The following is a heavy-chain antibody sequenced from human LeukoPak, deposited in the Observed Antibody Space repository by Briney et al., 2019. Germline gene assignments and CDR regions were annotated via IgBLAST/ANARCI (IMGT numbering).Heavy chain of an antibody. J-gene: IGHJ3*02. Sequence: PSETLSLTCTVSGGSIRRSSYYWGWIRQPPGKGLEWIGSIYYSGRTYYNPSLKSRVTISVDTSKNQFSLRLTSVTAADTAVYYCARHEWGITNAFDIWGQGTMVTVSS. CDR1: GGSIRRSSYY. CDR2: IYYSGRT. V-gene: IGHV4-39*01. D-gene: IGHD1-14*01. CDR3: ARHEWGITNAFDI.